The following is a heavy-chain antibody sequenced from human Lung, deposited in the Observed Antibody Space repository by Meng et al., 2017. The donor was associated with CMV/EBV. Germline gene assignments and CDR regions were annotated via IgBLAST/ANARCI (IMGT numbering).Heavy chain of an antibody. V-gene: IGHV4-30-4*08. CDR3: ARAPYGDNWGRQFDS. D-gene: IGHD4-17*01. Sequence: GSIRSIDYYWSWIRRPPGKGLEWIGFIYYNGDTYYNPSLESRVTISIDTSKNQYSLRLTSATAADTALYYCARAPYGDNWGRQFDSWGQGTLVTVSS. CDR1: GSIRSIDYY. J-gene: IGHJ4*02. CDR2: IYYNGDT.